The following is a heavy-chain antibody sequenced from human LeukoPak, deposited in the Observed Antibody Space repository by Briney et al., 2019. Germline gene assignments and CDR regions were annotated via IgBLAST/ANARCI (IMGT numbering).Heavy chain of an antibody. CDR3: ARGATGSGYYSLHI. CDR1: GYSISSGYY. J-gene: IGHJ3*02. D-gene: IGHD3-22*01. Sequence: SGTLSLTCAVSGYSISSGYYWGWIRQPPGKGLEWIGSIYHSGSTYYNPSLKSRVTISVDTSKNQFSLKLSSVTAADTAVYYCARGATGSGYYSLHIWGQGTMVIVSS. V-gene: IGHV4-38-2*01. CDR2: IYHSGST.